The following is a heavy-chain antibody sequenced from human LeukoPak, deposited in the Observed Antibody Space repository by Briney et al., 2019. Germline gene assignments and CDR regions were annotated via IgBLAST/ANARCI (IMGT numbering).Heavy chain of an antibody. V-gene: IGHV1-2*02. Sequence: ASVKVSCKASGYTFTGYYMHWVRQAPGQGLEWMGWINPNSGGTNYAQKFQGRVTMTRDTSISTAYMELSRLRSDNTAVYYCARGSPAVAYYYDSSSDYWGQGTLVTVSS. J-gene: IGHJ4*02. CDR3: ARGSPAVAYYYDSSSDY. CDR2: INPNSGGT. CDR1: GYTFTGYY. D-gene: IGHD3-22*01.